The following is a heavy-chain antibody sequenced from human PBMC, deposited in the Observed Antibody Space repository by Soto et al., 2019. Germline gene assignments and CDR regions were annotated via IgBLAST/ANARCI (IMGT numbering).Heavy chain of an antibody. CDR3: AKRSLTPAAMKSPFDY. J-gene: IGHJ4*02. D-gene: IGHD2-2*01. CDR2: ISGGGDST. V-gene: IGHV3-23*01. CDR1: GFTFSNYA. Sequence: EVQLLESGGALVQPGGSLRLSCADSGFTFSNYAMSWVRQATGKGLEWVSTISGGGDSTYYADSVKGRFTISRANSKNTLYLQGNSLRAEDTAAYYCAKRSLTPAAMKSPFDYWGQGTLVTVSS.